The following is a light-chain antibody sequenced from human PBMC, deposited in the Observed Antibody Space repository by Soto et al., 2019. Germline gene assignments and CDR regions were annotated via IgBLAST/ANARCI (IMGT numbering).Light chain of an antibody. Sequence: DIQMTHSPSTLSASVRAIVNITCRATQSISSWLAWYHQKPGKAPKLLIYDASSLESGVPSRFSGSGSGTEFTLTISSLQSEDFATYYCQQYNSYSRTFGQGTKVDIK. CDR2: DAS. J-gene: IGKJ1*01. CDR1: QSISSW. CDR3: QQYNSYSRT. V-gene: IGKV1-5*01.